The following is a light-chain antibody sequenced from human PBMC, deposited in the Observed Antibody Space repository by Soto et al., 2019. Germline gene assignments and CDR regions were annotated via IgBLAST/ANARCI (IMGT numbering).Light chain of an antibody. CDR2: QVT. V-gene: IGLV2-14*01. CDR1: TRDIAGYNY. Sequence: QSVLTQPASVSGSLGQSITISCTGTTRDIAGYNYISWYQQLPGKAPKLMIYQVTIRPSGISNRFSGSKSGNTASLTISGLQPEDEADYYRTSFSSSTSIHVFGTGNKVTAL. J-gene: IGLJ1*01. CDR3: TSFSSSTSIHV.